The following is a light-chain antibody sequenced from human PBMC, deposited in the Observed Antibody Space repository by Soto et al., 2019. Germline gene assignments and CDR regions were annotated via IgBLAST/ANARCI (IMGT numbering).Light chain of an antibody. CDR2: GAS. Sequence: DIVLTQSPGTLSLSPGQRATLSCRASQSVSSNLAWYQQKPGQAPRLLIYGASNRATGIPDRFSGSGSGTDFTLTISRLEPEDFAVYYCQQYGSSPPWTFGQGTKVDIK. V-gene: IGKV3-20*01. CDR1: QSVSSN. CDR3: QQYGSSPPWT. J-gene: IGKJ1*01.